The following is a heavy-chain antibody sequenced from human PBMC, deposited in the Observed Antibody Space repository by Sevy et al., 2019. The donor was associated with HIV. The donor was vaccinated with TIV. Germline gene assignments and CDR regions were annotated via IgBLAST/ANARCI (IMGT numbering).Heavy chain of an antibody. D-gene: IGHD3-22*01. CDR2: VLPEDSST. Sequence: GESLKISCKGSGYSFSSHWIGWVRHMPGKGLEWMGIVLPEDSSTRHSPSFEGQVTFSADKSTSTAYLQWSSLKASDTAIYYCATSRSGYFDRSGYYIYWGQGTLVTVSS. V-gene: IGHV5-51*01. CDR3: ATSRSGYFDRSGYYIY. J-gene: IGHJ4*02. CDR1: GYSFSSHW.